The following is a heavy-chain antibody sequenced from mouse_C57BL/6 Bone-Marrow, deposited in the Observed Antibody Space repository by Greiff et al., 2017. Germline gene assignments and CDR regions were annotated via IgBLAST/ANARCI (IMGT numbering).Heavy chain of an antibody. V-gene: IGHV1-72*01. CDR3: ARGGVLRSNWYFDV. CDR1: GYTFTSYW. J-gene: IGHJ1*03. CDR2: IDPNSGGT. D-gene: IGHD1-1*01. Sequence: QVQLQQPGAELVKPGASVKLSCKASGYTFTSYWMHWVKQRPGRGLEWIGRIDPNSGGTKYNEKFKSKATLTVDKPSSTAYMQLSSRTSEDSAVYYCARGGVLRSNWYFDVWGTGTTVTVSS.